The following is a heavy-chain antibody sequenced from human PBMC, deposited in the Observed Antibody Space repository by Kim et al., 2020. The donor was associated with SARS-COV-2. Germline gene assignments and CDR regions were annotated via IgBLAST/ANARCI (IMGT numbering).Heavy chain of an antibody. J-gene: IGHJ4*02. V-gene: IGHV1-18*01. CDR3: ARGYLWELLFGGLDY. Sequence: QKLQGRVTMTTDTSTSTAYMELRSLRSDDTAVYYCARGYLWELLFGGLDYWGQGTLVTVSS. D-gene: IGHD1-26*01.